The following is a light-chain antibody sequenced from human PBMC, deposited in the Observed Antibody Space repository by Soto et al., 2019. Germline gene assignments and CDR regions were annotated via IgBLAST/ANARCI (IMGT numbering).Light chain of an antibody. CDR1: ASDVGGYSY. J-gene: IGLJ1*01. CDR2: DVS. CDR3: CSYAGSYTFV. Sequence: SGLTQPRSVSGSPGRSVAISCTGTASDVGGYSYVSWYQQHPGKVPKLIIYDVSKWPSGVPDRFSGSKSGNTASLTISGLQAEDEGDYYCCSYAGSYTFVFGTGTKVTV. V-gene: IGLV2-11*01.